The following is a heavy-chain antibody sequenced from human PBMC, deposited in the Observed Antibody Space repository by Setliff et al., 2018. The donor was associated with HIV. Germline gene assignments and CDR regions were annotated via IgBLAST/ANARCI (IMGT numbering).Heavy chain of an antibody. V-gene: IGHV1-24*01. CDR2: FDPEDGET. CDR3: STSPRGLGVAATGRRYLHH. Sequence: WASVKVSCKVSGYIPTELSRHWVRQAPGKGLEWMEGFDPEDGETISAQKFQGRVTMTEDTSTDTAYMELRSLRSEDTAVYYCSTSPRGLGVAATGRRYLHHWGQGTLVTSPQ. D-gene: IGHD6-19*01. J-gene: IGHJ1*01. CDR1: GYIPTELS.